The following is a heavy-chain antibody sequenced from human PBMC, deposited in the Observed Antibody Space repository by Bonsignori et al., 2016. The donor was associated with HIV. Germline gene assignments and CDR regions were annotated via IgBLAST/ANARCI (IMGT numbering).Heavy chain of an antibody. D-gene: IGHD5-18*01. CDR2: ISSSGNTI. V-gene: IGHV3-11*01. J-gene: IGHJ4*02. Sequence: WIRQPPGKGLEWLSYISSSGNTIYYADSVKGRFTISRDNAKNSVYLQMNSLRAEDTAVYYCARDLVGYTYGYGANFDSWGQGTLVTVSS. CDR3: ARDLVGYTYGYGANFDS.